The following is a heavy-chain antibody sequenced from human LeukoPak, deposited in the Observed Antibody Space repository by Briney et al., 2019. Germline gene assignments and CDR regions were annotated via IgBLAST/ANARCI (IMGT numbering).Heavy chain of an antibody. J-gene: IGHJ4*02. CDR2: IKQDGSEK. V-gene: IGHV3-7*03. CDR3: ARAVPGKVLDC. D-gene: IGHD2-2*01. Sequence: GGSLRLSCAASGFTFSSYWMSWVRQAPGKGLEWVANIKQDGSEKYYVASVKGRFTISRDNAKNSLYLQMNSLRAEDTAVYYCARAVPGKVLDCWGQGTLVTVSS. CDR1: GFTFSSYW.